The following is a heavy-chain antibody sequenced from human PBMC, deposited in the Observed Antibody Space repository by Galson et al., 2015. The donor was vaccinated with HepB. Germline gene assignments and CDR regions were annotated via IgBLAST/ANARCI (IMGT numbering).Heavy chain of an antibody. CDR1: GYTFTSYA. J-gene: IGHJ2*01. CDR2: INTNTGNP. Sequence: SVKVSCKASGYTFTSYAMDWVRQAPGQGLEWMGWINTNTGNPTYAQGFTGRFVFSLDTSVSTAYLQISSLEAEDTAVYYCARDPLYYDILTGSENYWYFDLWGRGTLVTVSS. V-gene: IGHV7-4-1*02. CDR3: ARDPLYYDILTGSENYWYFDL. D-gene: IGHD3-9*01.